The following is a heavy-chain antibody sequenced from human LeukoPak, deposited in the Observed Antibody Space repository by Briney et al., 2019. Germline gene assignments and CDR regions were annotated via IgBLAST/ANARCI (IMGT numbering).Heavy chain of an antibody. J-gene: IGHJ4*02. CDR3: ARDSYSGSLDY. CDR1: GLTFCTYG. Sequence: GGSLRLSCAASGLTFCTYGMHWVRQAPGKGLEWVAVISYDGSNKYYADSVKGRFTISRDNSKNTLYLQMNSLRAEDTAVYYCARDSYSGSLDYWGQGTLVTVSS. D-gene: IGHD1-26*01. V-gene: IGHV3-30*03. CDR2: ISYDGSNK.